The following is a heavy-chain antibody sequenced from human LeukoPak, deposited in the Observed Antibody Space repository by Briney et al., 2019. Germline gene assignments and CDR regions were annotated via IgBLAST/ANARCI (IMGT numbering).Heavy chain of an antibody. D-gene: IGHD3-10*01. CDR2: INPSGGST. CDR1: GYTFTSYY. J-gene: IGHJ4*02. V-gene: IGHV1-46*01. CDR3: ARSLSWFGPGDY. Sequence: ASVKVSCKASGYTFTSYYMHWVRQAPGQGLEWMGIINPSGGSTSYAQKFQGRVTMTRDTSTGTVYMELSSLRSEDTAVYYCARSLSWFGPGDYWGQGTLITVSS.